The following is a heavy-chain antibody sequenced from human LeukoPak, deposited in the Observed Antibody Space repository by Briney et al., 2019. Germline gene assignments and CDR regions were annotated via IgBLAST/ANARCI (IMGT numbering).Heavy chain of an antibody. V-gene: IGHV3-21*01. Sequence: GGSLRLSCAASGFTFSSYSMNWVRQAPGKGLEWVSSINSSSSYINYADSVKGRFTISRDNAKNSLYLQMNSLRVEDTAVYYCAREASSYDILTAYYLNWFDPWGQGTLVTVSS. CDR1: GFTFSSYS. CDR2: INSSSSYI. J-gene: IGHJ5*02. CDR3: AREASSYDILTAYYLNWFDP. D-gene: IGHD3-9*01.